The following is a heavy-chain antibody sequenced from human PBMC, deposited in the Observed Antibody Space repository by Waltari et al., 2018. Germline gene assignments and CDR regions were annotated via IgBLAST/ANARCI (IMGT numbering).Heavy chain of an antibody. D-gene: IGHD3-3*01. CDR3: ARGPPQGYDFWSGYYGSNWFDP. J-gene: IGHJ5*02. Sequence: QVQLQESGPGLVKPSETLSLTCTVSGGSISSYYWSWIRQPAGKGLEWIGRIYTSGSNNYNPSLKSRVTMSVDTSKNQFSLKLSSVTAADTAVYYCARGPPQGYDFWSGYYGSNWFDPWGQGTLVTVSS. CDR2: IYTSGSN. V-gene: IGHV4-4*07. CDR1: GGSISSYY.